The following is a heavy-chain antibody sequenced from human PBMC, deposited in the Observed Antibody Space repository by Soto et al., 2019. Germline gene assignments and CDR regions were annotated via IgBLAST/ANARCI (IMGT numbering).Heavy chain of an antibody. V-gene: IGHV3-15*01. CDR1: GFTFSNAW. Sequence: EVQLVESGGGLVKPGGSLRLSCAASGFTFSNAWMSWVRQAPGKGLEWVGRIKSKTDGGRRDYAAPVKGRFTISRDDSKNTLYLQMNSLKTEDTAVYYVTTRGYGTNGVCSPGYWGQGTLVTVSS. J-gene: IGHJ4*02. CDR2: IKSKTDGGRR. CDR3: TTRGYGTNGVCSPGY. D-gene: IGHD2-8*01.